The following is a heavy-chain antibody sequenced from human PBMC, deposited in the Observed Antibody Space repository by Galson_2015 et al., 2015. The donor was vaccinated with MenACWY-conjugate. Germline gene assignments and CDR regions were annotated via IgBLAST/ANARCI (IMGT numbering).Heavy chain of an antibody. CDR3: ARHPPGGRGMDV. J-gene: IGHJ6*02. D-gene: IGHD1-26*01. CDR1: GCSFTPYW. CDR2: ISPGDSNT. Sequence: QSGAEVIKPGESLTISCTTTGCSFTPYWIAWVRQMRGKGLEWMGLISPGDSNTRYSPSFQGQVTISADKSINTAYLQWSSLRASYTAMYYCARHPPGGRGMDVWGQGTTVTVSS. V-gene: IGHV5-51*01.